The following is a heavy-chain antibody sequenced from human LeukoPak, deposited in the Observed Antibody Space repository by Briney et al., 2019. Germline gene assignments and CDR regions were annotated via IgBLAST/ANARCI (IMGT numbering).Heavy chain of an antibody. CDR2: ISAYNGNT. Sequence: ASVGVSCKASGYTFTSYGISWVRQAPGQGLEWMGWISAYNGNTNYAQKLQGRVTMTTDTSTSTAYMELRSLRSDDTAVYYCARDPFDWNDDYYYGMDVWGQGTTVTVSS. CDR1: GYTFTSYG. CDR3: ARDPFDWNDDYYYGMDV. V-gene: IGHV1-18*01. D-gene: IGHD1-1*01. J-gene: IGHJ6*02.